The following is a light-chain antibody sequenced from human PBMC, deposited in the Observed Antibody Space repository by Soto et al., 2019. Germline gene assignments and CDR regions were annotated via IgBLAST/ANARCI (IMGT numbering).Light chain of an antibody. CDR2: EVS. Sequence: QSALTQPASVSGSPGQAITISCTGTSSDVGGYNHVSWYQQRPGKAPKFLIYEVSKRPSGVSHRFSGSKSGNAASLTISGLQAEDEGDYYCSSYSITTSLVFGTGTKVTVL. V-gene: IGLV2-14*01. J-gene: IGLJ1*01. CDR1: SSDVGGYNH. CDR3: SSYSITTSLV.